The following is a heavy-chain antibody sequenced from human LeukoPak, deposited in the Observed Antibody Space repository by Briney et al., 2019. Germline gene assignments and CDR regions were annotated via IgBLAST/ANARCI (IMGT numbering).Heavy chain of an antibody. V-gene: IGHV3-11*01. CDR3: ARAGRLQYGDYVAFDY. Sequence: GVSLRLSCAASGFTFTDYYMSWIRQAPGKGLEWVSYISISGTTIYYADSVKGRFTFSRDNAKNSLYLQMNSLRAEDTAVYYCARAGRLQYGDYVAFDYWGQGTLVTVSS. J-gene: IGHJ4*02. CDR2: ISISGTTI. CDR1: GFTFTDYY. D-gene: IGHD4-17*01.